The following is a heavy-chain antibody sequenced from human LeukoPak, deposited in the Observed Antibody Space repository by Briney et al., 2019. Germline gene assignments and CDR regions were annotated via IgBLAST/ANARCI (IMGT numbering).Heavy chain of an antibody. CDR1: GFTFSSYA. V-gene: IGHV3-30-3*01. CDR3: ARPLYYYDSSGLFDY. D-gene: IGHD3-22*01. CDR2: ISYDGSNK. Sequence: GGSLRLSCAASGFTFSSYAMHWVRQAPGKGLDWVAVISYDGSNKYYADSVKGRFTISRDNSKNTLYLQMNSLRAEDTAVYYCARPLYYYDSSGLFDYWGQGTLVTVSS. J-gene: IGHJ4*02.